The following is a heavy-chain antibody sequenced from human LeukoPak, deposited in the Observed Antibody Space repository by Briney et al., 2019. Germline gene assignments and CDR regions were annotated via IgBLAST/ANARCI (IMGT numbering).Heavy chain of an antibody. CDR1: GYTFTAHY. CDR3: ARDQGIEMAEDY. CDR2: INPNNGVT. Sequence: ASVKVSCKASGYTFTAHYMHWVRQTPGQGLEWMAWINPNNGVTDYAQKFQGRITVTRDTPISTAYMELRSLTSDDTAIYYCARDQGIEMAEDYWGQGTLVTVSS. V-gene: IGHV1-2*02. J-gene: IGHJ4*02. D-gene: IGHD5-24*01.